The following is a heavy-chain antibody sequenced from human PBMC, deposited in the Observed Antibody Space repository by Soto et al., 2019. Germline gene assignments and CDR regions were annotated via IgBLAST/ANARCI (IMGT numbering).Heavy chain of an antibody. D-gene: IGHD3-9*01. CDR1: GGSFSGYY. CDR2: INHSGST. Sequence: PSETLSLTCAVYGGSFSGYYWSWIRQPPGKGLEWIGEINHSGSTNYNPSLKSRVTISVDTSKNQFSLKLSSVTAADTAVYYCARARAPLVLRYFSYYYGMDVWGQGTTVTVYS. CDR3: ARARAPLVLRYFSYYYGMDV. V-gene: IGHV4-34*01. J-gene: IGHJ6*02.